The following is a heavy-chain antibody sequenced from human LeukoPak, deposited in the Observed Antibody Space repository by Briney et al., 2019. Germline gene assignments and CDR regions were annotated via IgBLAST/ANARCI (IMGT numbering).Heavy chain of an antibody. CDR1: GYTFTSYG. J-gene: IGHJ6*02. CDR3: ARGDCSSTSCYLFRKYYYYGMDV. CDR2: IIPIFGTA. V-gene: IGHV1-69*13. Sequence: ASVKVSCKASGYTFTSYGIIWVRQAPGQGLEWMGGIIPIFGTANYAQKFQGRVTITADESTSTAYMELSSLRSEDTAVYYCARGDCSSTSCYLFRKYYYYGMDVWGQGTTVTVSS. D-gene: IGHD2-2*01.